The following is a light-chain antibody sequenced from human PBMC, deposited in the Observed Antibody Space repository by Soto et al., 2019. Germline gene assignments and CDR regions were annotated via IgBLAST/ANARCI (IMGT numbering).Light chain of an antibody. CDR1: QSVLYSSNNKNY. V-gene: IGKV4-1*01. CDR2: WAY. CDR3: QQYYSTPSEVT. J-gene: IGKJ5*01. Sequence: DIVMTQSPDSLAVSLGERATINCKSSQSVLYSSNNKNYLAWYQQKPGQPPTLLIYWAYTRESGVPDRFSGSGSGTDFTITISALQAEDVAVYYCQQYYSTPSEVTFGQGTRLEIK.